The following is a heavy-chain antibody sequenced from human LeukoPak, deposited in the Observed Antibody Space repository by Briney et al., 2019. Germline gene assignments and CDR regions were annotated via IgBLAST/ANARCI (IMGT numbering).Heavy chain of an antibody. J-gene: IGHJ2*01. CDR1: GFTFSSYW. CDR3: ARGGSYCSSTRCYDTLGYFDL. D-gene: IGHD2-2*01. V-gene: IGHV3-7*01. Sequence: GGSLRLSCAASGFTFSSYWMSWVRQAPGKGLEWVANMRQDGSEKYYVDSVKGRFTISRDNAKNSLYLQMNSLRAEDTAVYYCARGGSYCSSTRCYDTLGYFDLWGRGTLVTVSS. CDR2: MRQDGSEK.